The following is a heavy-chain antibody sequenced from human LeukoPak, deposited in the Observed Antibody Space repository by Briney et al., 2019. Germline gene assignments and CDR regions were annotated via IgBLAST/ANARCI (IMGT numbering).Heavy chain of an antibody. CDR1: GGSVSSGSYY. CDR2: IYYSGST. V-gene: IGHV4-61*01. Sequence: SETLSLTCTVSGGSVSSGSYYWSWIRQPPGKGLEWIGYIYYSGSTNYNPSLKSRVTISVDTSKNQFSLKLSSVTAADTAVYYCARYSYGFDCWGQGTLVTVSS. D-gene: IGHD5-18*01. CDR3: ARYSYGFDC. J-gene: IGHJ4*02.